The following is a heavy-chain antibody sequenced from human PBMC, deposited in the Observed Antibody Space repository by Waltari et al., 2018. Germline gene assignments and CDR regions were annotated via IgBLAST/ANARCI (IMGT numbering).Heavy chain of an antibody. Sequence: QVQLVESGGGVVQPGRSLRLSCAASGFTFSSYGMHWVRQAPGKGLEWVAVIWYDGSNKYYADSVKGRFIISRDNSKNTLYLQMNSLRAEDTAVYYCARGSLDFDYWGQGTLVTVSS. CDR3: ARGSLDFDY. CDR2: IWYDGSNK. CDR1: GFTFSSYG. V-gene: IGHV3-33*01. D-gene: IGHD3-10*01. J-gene: IGHJ4*02.